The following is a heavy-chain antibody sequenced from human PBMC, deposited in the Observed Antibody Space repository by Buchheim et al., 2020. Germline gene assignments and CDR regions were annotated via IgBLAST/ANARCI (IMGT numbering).Heavy chain of an antibody. Sequence: QVQLVESGGGVVQPGRSLRLSCAASGFTFSSYGMHWVRQAPGKGLEWVAVISYDGSNKYYADSVKGRFTIPRDNSKKLRYLQMNSLRAEDTAVYYCAKGSGMDVWGQGTT. CDR3: AKGSGMDV. CDR2: ISYDGSNK. V-gene: IGHV3-30*18. J-gene: IGHJ6*02. CDR1: GFTFSSYG.